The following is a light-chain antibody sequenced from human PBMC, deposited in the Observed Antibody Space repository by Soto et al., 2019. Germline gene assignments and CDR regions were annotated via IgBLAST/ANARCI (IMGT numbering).Light chain of an antibody. CDR3: QQYYSSPFT. CDR2: WAS. Sequence: DIVITHSPDALAVSLGWGATINCKSSQSVLYSSNDKNYLAWYQQKPGQPPRLLIYWASTRESGVPDRVTGGGSGTDFTLTISSLQAEDVAVYYCQQYYSSPFTFGPGTKVDI. J-gene: IGKJ3*01. V-gene: IGKV4-1*01. CDR1: QSVLYSSNDKNY.